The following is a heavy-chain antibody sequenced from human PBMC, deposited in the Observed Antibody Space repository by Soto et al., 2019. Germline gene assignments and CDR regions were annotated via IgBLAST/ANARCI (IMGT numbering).Heavy chain of an antibody. V-gene: IGHV4-39*01. D-gene: IGHD3-10*01. CDR3: ASCRYFGSWNYPMAFDI. J-gene: IGHJ3*02. Sequence: SETLSLTCTVSGGSISSSGYYWGWIRQPPGKGLEWIGTVYYSGSTYYNPSLKSRVAISVDTSKSQFSLKLSSVTAADTAVYYCASCRYFGSWNYPMAFDIWGQGTMVTVSS. CDR1: GGSISSSGYY. CDR2: VYYSGST.